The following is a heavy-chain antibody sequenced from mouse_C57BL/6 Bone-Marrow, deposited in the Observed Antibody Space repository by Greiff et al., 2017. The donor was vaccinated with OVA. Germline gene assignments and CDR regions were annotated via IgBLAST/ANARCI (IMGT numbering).Heavy chain of an antibody. J-gene: IGHJ4*01. CDR3: ARDEDYAMDY. V-gene: IGHV7-1*01. Sequence: VKLVESGGGLVQSGRSLRLSCATSGFTFSDFYMAWVRQAPGKGMEWIAASRNKANDYTTEYSASVKGRFIVSRDTSQSILYLQMNALRAEDTAIYYSARDEDYAMDYWGQGTSVTVSS. CDR1: GFTFSDFY. CDR2: SRNKANDYTT.